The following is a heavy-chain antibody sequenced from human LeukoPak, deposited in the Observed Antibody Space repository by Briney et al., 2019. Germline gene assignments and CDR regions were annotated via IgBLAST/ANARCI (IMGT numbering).Heavy chain of an antibody. J-gene: IGHJ4*02. CDR3: ARERTLTSCYDY. CDR1: GYTFTGYY. Sequence: ASVEVSCKASGYTFTGYYMHWVRQAPGQGLEWMGWINPNSGGTNYAQKFQGRVTMTRDTSISTAYMELSRLRSDDTAVYYCARERTLTSCYDYWGQGTLVTVSS. V-gene: IGHV1-2*02. CDR2: INPNSGGT. D-gene: IGHD2-15*01.